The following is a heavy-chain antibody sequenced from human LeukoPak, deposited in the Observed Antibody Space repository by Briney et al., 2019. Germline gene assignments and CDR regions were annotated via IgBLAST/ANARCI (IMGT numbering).Heavy chain of an antibody. CDR2: TYYRSKWYN. J-gene: IGHJ6*02. CDR3: ARDRKVGATYHYYYGMDV. Sequence: SQTLSLTCAISGDSVSSNSAAWNWIRQSPSRGLEWLGRTYYRSKWYNDYAVSVKSRITINPDTSKNQFSPQLNSVTPEDTAVYYCARDRKVGATYHYYYGMDVWGQGTTVTVSS. D-gene: IGHD1-26*01. CDR1: GDSVSSNSAA. V-gene: IGHV6-1*01.